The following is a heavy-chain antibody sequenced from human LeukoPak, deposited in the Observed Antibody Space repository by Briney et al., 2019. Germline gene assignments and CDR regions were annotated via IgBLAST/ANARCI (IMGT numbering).Heavy chain of an antibody. CDR3: ATDGTHIVAGSYNWFDP. Sequence: ASLKVSCKASGYTFTGYYMHWVRQAPGQGLEWMGGINPNSGGTNYAQKVKGRVTLTRDTSISTAYMELSRLRADAPAVYYCATDGTHIVAGSYNWFDPWGQGTLVTVSS. D-gene: IGHD2-21*01. CDR1: GYTFTGYY. CDR2: INPNSGGT. J-gene: IGHJ5*02. V-gene: IGHV1-2*02.